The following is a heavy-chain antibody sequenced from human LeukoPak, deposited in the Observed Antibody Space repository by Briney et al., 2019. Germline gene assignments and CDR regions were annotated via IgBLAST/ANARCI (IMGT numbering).Heavy chain of an antibody. CDR1: GYTFTSYD. CDR2: MNPNSGNT. J-gene: IGHJ4*02. V-gene: IGHV1-8*01. D-gene: IGHD1-26*01. Sequence: ASVTVSFKASGYTFTSYDINWVRQAAGQGGEGMGWMNPNSGNTGYAQKFQGRVTMTRNTSISTAYMELSSLRSEDTAVYYCARGTKWELLMRWGQGTLVTVSS. CDR3: ARGTKWELLMR.